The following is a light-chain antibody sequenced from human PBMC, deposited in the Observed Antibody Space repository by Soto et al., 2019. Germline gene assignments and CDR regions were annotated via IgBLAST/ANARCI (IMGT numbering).Light chain of an antibody. J-gene: IGKJ4*01. V-gene: IGKV1-16*01. Sequence: DIQVTQSPSSLSASIGDRITITCRASQDISNHLAWFQLKPGKAPKPLITAASNLQSGVPSRFSGSGSGTDFTLTISGLQLEDFTTYYCQQYKIYPRTFGGGTKVEIK. CDR2: AAS. CDR1: QDISNH. CDR3: QQYKIYPRT.